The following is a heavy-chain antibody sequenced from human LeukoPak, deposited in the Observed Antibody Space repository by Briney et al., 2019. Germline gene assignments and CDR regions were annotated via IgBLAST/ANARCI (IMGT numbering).Heavy chain of an antibody. CDR2: IIPIFGTA. V-gene: IGHV1-69*13. CDR1: GGTFSSYA. D-gene: IGHD3-22*01. CDR3: ARGPSNRYYYDSSGPGHYFDY. Sequence: GASVKVSCKASGGTFSSYAISWVRQAPGQGLEWMGGIIPIFGTANYAQKFQGRVTITADESTSTAYMELSSLRSEDTAVYYCARGPSNRYYYDSSGPGHYFDYWGQGTLVTVSS. J-gene: IGHJ4*02.